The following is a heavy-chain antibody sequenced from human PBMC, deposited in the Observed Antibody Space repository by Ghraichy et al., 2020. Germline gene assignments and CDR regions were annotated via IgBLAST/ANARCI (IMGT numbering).Heavy chain of an antibody. Sequence: GESLNISCAASGFTFSSYGMHWVRQAPGKGLEWVAVLWYDGSNKYYADSVKGRFTISRDNSKNTLYLQMNSLRAEDTAVYYCARDYYGSGSYFAYYYYYGMDVWGQGTTVTVSS. D-gene: IGHD3-10*01. CDR2: LWYDGSNK. V-gene: IGHV3-33*01. CDR3: ARDYYGSGSYFAYYYYYGMDV. CDR1: GFTFSSYG. J-gene: IGHJ6*02.